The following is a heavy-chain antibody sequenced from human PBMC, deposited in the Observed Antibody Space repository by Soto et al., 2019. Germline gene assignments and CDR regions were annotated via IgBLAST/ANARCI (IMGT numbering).Heavy chain of an antibody. CDR2: IQYDGSVE. CDR3: ARENSGTYPGTFDY. D-gene: IGHD1-26*01. CDR1: GFTFNIYG. V-gene: IGHV3-30*02. Sequence: GGSLILSCAASGFTFNIYGMHWVRQAPGKGLEWVTFIQYDGSVEYYADSVKGRFTVSRDNSKNMVYLQMNSLRAEDTGIYYCARENSGTYPGTFDYWGQGTLVTVSS. J-gene: IGHJ4*02.